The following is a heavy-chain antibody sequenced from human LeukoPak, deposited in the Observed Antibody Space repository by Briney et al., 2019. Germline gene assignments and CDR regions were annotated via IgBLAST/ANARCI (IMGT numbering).Heavy chain of an antibody. D-gene: IGHD3-22*01. CDR2: IYQSGST. Sequence: SETLPLTCSVSGYSISSGYYWGWIRPPPGKGLEWIGSIYQSGSTYYNPSLKSRVTISVDRSKNQSSLKLSSVTAADTAVYYCARAPSDSSGYHDYWGQGTLVTVSS. J-gene: IGHJ4*02. CDR3: ARAPSDSSGYHDY. CDR1: GYSISSGYY. V-gene: IGHV4-38-2*02.